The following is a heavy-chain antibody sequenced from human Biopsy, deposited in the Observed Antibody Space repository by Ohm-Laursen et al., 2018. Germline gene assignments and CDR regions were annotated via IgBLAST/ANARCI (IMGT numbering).Heavy chain of an antibody. V-gene: IGHV1-2*02. Sequence: GSSVKVSCKASGYTFTGQYLHWVRQVPGQGLGWMGWINPHSGTTKFAQDFQGRVTMTRDTSITTAYMELRRLRSDDTAVYYCAKGQDLRGGAEYFQHWGQGALVTVSS. CDR2: INPHSGTT. CDR1: GYTFTGQY. D-gene: IGHD2-15*01. J-gene: IGHJ1*01. CDR3: AKGQDLRGGAEYFQH.